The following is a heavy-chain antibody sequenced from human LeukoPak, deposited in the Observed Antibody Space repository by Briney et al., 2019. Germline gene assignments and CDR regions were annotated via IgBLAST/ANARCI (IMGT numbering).Heavy chain of an antibody. CDR3: AKLLFWSGYNDAFDM. CDR1: GISFSNFA. Sequence: GRSLRLSCTASGISFSNFAMNWVRRTPGKGLEWVAFIRHDGSIKYYADSVKGRFTISRDNSKNMLYLQMNSLRPEDTAVYSCAKLLFWSGYNDAFDMWGQGTKVIVSS. D-gene: IGHD3-3*01. J-gene: IGHJ3*02. CDR2: IRHDGSIK. V-gene: IGHV3-30*02.